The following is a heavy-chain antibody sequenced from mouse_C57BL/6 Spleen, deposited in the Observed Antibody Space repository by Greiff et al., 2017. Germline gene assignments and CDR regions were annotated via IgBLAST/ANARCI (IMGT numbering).Heavy chain of an antibody. V-gene: IGHV1-69*01. D-gene: IGHD2-5*01. CDR1: GYTFTSYW. J-gene: IGHJ2*01. CDR3: ARDYSNPYYFDY. Sequence: QVQLQQPGAELVMPGASVKLSCKASGYTFTSYWMHWVKQRPGQGLEWIGEIDPSDSYTNYNQQFKGKSTLTVDKSSSTAYMQLSSLTSEYSAVYYCARDYSNPYYFDYWGQVTTLTVSS. CDR2: IDPSDSYT.